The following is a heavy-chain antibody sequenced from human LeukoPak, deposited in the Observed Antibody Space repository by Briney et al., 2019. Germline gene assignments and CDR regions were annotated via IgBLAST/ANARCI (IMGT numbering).Heavy chain of an antibody. V-gene: IGHV1-24*01. J-gene: IGHJ4*02. Sequence: ASVKVSCKVSGYSITELSTHWVRQATGKGLEWMGGFDPGSGEIIYEQKFQDRVTMTEDTSTDTAYMELSRLRSEDTALYYCATGTHYVLLPFWGQGTLVTVSS. CDR1: GYSITELS. CDR3: ATGTHYVLLPF. CDR2: FDPGSGEI. D-gene: IGHD2/OR15-2a*01.